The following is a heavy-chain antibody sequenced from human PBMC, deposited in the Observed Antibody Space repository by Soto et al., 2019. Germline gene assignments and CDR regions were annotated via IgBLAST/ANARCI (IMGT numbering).Heavy chain of an antibody. CDR2: INVGNGNT. V-gene: IGHV1-3*01. CDR3: ARESEWLLLRGFDY. CDR1: GYTLTSNY. Sequence: ASVKVTCKESGYTLTSNYRQWVRQAPGQRLEWMGWINVGNGNTRYSQKFQGRLTLTRDTPRNTAYLELNSLISEDTAVYYCARESEWLLLRGFDYWGQGTLVTVSS. D-gene: IGHD3-22*01. J-gene: IGHJ4*02.